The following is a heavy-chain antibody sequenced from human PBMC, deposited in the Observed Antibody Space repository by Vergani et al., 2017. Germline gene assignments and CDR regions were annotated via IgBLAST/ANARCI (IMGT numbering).Heavy chain of an antibody. J-gene: IGHJ4*02. CDR3: ATTPPFYCGGDCYPDY. CDR1: GFTFSAYW. Sequence: EVQLVESGGGLVQPGGSLRLSCAASGFTFSAYWMNWVRQAPGKGLEWVANIKQDGSEKYYVDSVKGRFTISRDNANNLVYLQMSSVRADDTAVYYCATTPPFYCGGDCYPDYWGQGTLVTVSS. D-gene: IGHD2-21*02. CDR2: IKQDGSEK. V-gene: IGHV3-7*01.